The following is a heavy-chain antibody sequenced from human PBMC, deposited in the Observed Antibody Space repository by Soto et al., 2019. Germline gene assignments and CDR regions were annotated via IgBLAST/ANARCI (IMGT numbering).Heavy chain of an antibody. CDR3: ASDSSGYGYRYFDL. CDR2: ISYDGSNK. D-gene: IGHD3-22*01. CDR1: GFTFSSYA. V-gene: IGHV3-30-3*01. J-gene: IGHJ2*01. Sequence: GGSLRLSCAASGFTFSSYAMHWVRQAPGKGLEWVAVISYDGSNKYYADSVKGRFTISRDNSKNSLYLQMNSLRAEDTAVYYSASDSSGYGYRYFDLWGRGTLVTVSS.